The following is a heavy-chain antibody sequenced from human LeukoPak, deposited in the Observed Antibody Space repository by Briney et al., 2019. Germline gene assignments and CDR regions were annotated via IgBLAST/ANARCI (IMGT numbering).Heavy chain of an antibody. CDR2: IYYSGST. V-gene: IGHV4-59*08. J-gene: IGHJ4*02. Sequence: SETLSLTCTVSGGSISSYYWSWIRQPPGKGLEWIGYIYYSGSTNYNPSLKSRVTISVDTSKNQFSLKLSSVTAADTAVYYCARAPVEMATKGPYFDYGGQGTLVTVSS. CDR3: ARAPVEMATKGPYFDY. CDR1: GGSISSYY. D-gene: IGHD5-24*01.